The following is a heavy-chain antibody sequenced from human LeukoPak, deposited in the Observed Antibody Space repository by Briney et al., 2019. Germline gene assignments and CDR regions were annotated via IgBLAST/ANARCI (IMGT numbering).Heavy chain of an antibody. D-gene: IGHD3-10*01. Sequence: PGGSLRLSCAAPGFIFSRYEMNWVRQAPGKGLEWVSYISRSGDTIYFADSVKGRFTISRDNAKNSLYLQMSSLRAEDTAVYYCARDYASDYWGQGTLVTVSS. J-gene: IGHJ4*02. V-gene: IGHV3-48*03. CDR2: ISRSGDTI. CDR3: ARDYASDY. CDR1: GFIFSRYE.